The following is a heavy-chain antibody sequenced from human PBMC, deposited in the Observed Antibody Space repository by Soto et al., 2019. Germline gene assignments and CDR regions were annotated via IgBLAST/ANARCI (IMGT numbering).Heavy chain of an antibody. CDR2: IFYSGST. Sequence: SETLSLTCTVSGDSFRSRDHYWGWIRQPPGKGLEWIGSIFYSGSTYYNPSLKSRVTISVDTSKNQVSLKVSSVTAADTTVYYCANHGRAGSPHFCGQGTLVTVCS. CDR1: GDSFRSRDHY. CDR3: ANHGRAGSPHF. J-gene: IGHJ4*02. V-gene: IGHV4-39*01.